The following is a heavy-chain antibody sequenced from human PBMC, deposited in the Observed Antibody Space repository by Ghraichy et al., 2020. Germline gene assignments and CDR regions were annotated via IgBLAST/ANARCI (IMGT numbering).Heavy chain of an antibody. CDR1: GGSISSSSYY. J-gene: IGHJ3*02. CDR3: ARRSIAARRSAFDI. D-gene: IGHD6-6*01. Sequence: SETLSLTCTVSGGSISSSSYYWGWIRQPPGKGLEWIGSIYYSGSTYYNPSHKSRVTISVDTSKNQFSLKLSSVTAADTAVYYCARRSIAARRSAFDIWGQGTMVTVSS. V-gene: IGHV4-39*01. CDR2: IYYSGST.